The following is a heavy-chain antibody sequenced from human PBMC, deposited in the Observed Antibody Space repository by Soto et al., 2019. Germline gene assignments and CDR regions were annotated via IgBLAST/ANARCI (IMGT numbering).Heavy chain of an antibody. J-gene: IGHJ5*02. Sequence: SETLSLTCTVSGGSISSSSYYWGWIRQPPGKGLEWIGYIYYSGSTNYNPSLKSRVTISVDTSKNQFSLKLSSVTAADTAVYYCAREGSSLANWFDPWGQGTLVTVSS. CDR3: AREGSSLANWFDP. V-gene: IGHV4-61*01. CDR1: GGSISSSSYY. CDR2: IYYSGST. D-gene: IGHD6-6*01.